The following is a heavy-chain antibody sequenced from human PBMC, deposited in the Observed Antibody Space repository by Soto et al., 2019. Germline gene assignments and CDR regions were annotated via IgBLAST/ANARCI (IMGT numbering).Heavy chain of an antibody. CDR1: GGSISSYY. D-gene: IGHD2-2*03. Sequence: SETLSLTCTVSGGSISSYYWSWIRQPPGKGLEWIGYIYYSGSTNYNPSLKSRVTISVDTSKNQFSLKLSSVTAADTAVYYCARTTGYCSSTSCYADFDHWGQGTLVTVSS. CDR2: IYYSGST. J-gene: IGHJ4*02. V-gene: IGHV4-59*01. CDR3: ARTTGYCSSTSCYADFDH.